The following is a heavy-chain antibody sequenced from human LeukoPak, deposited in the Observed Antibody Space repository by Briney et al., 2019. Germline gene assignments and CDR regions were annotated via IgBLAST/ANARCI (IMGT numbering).Heavy chain of an antibody. D-gene: IGHD3-10*02. CDR1: GFTPSSYE. CDR2: ISSSDSTI. Sequence: GGSLRLSCAASGFTPSSYEMNWVRQAPGKGLEWVSYISSSDSTIYYADSVKGRFTISRDNAKNTLYLQMNSLRAEDTAVYYCAELGITMIGGVWGKGTTVTISS. J-gene: IGHJ6*04. CDR3: AELGITMIGGV. V-gene: IGHV3-48*03.